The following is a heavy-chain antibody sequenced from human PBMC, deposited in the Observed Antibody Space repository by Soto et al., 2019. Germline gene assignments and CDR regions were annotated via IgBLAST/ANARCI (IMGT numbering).Heavy chain of an antibody. CDR3: ARHRAIGDSGSYFGGLYYFDY. D-gene: IGHD1-26*01. V-gene: IGHV4-39*01. CDR1: GGSISSSSYY. CDR2: IYYSGST. J-gene: IGHJ4*02. Sequence: SETLSLTCTVSGGSISSSSYYWGWIRQPPGKGLEWIGSIYYSGSTYYNPSLKSRVTISVDTSKNQFSLKLSSVTAADTAVYYCARHRAIGDSGSYFGGLYYFDYWGQGTLVTVSS.